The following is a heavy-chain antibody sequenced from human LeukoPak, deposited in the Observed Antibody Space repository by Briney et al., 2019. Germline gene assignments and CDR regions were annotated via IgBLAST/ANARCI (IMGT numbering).Heavy chain of an antibody. V-gene: IGHV1-18*01. CDR3: ARLGSRGYFAIDY. J-gene: IGHJ4*02. D-gene: IGHD3-22*01. CDR2: INPYNGNT. CDR1: GYTFITYG. Sequence: ASVKVSCKASGYTFITYGINWVRQAPGQGPEWMGWINPYNGNTKYAQKFQGRVTMTTDTSTSTSYMELRSLRSDDTAVYYCARLGSRGYFAIDYWDQGTLVTVAS.